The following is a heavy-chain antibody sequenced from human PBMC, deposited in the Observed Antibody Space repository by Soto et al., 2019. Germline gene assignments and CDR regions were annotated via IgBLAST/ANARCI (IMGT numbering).Heavy chain of an antibody. CDR1: GLTFTSHW. Sequence: GGSLRLSCAASGLTFTSHWIPWVRQAPGKGLLWVSRINSDGSSASYADSVKGRFTISRDNTKNTLYLQMNSLRAEDTALYYCAIASRYGMDVWGKGTTVTVSS. V-gene: IGHV3-74*01. CDR3: AIASRYGMDV. J-gene: IGHJ6*04. CDR2: INSDGSSA.